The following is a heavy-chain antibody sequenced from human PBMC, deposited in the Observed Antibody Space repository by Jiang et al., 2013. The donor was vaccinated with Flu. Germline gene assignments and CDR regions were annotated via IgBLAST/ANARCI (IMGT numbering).Heavy chain of an antibody. CDR3: ARGAVVVPAASNWFDP. CDR2: IYYSGST. J-gene: IGHJ5*02. CDR1: GGSISSYY. D-gene: IGHD2-2*01. Sequence: ETLSLTCTISGGSISSYYWSWIRQPPGKGLEWIGYIYYSGSTNYNPSLKSRVTISVDTSKNQFSLKLSSVTAADTAVYYCARGAVVVPAASNWFDPWGQGTLVTVSS. V-gene: IGHV4-59*01.